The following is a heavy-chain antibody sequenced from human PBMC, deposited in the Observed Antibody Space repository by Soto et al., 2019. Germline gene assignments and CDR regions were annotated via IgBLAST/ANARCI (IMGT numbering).Heavy chain of an antibody. J-gene: IGHJ4*02. Sequence: GGSLRLSCAASGFTFSSYGMHWVRQAPGKGLEWVAVISYDGSNKYYADSVKGRFTISRDNSKNTLYLQMNSLRAEDTAVYYCAKEGQWELFRHWGQGTLVTVSS. V-gene: IGHV3-30*18. CDR3: AKEGQWELFRH. CDR2: ISYDGSNK. CDR1: GFTFSSYG. D-gene: IGHD1-26*01.